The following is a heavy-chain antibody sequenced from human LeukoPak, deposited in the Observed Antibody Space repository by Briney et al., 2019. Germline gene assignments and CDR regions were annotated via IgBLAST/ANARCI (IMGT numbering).Heavy chain of an antibody. Sequence: GASVKVSCQASGCTFSSYAISWVRQAPGQGLEWMGGIIPIFGTANYAQKFQGRVTITADKSTSTAYMELSSLRSEDTAVYYCARGRAGEMATLHYYYYMDVWGKGTTVTVSS. J-gene: IGHJ6*03. CDR2: IIPIFGTA. CDR1: GCTFSSYA. CDR3: ARGRAGEMATLHYYYYMDV. D-gene: IGHD5-24*01. V-gene: IGHV1-69*06.